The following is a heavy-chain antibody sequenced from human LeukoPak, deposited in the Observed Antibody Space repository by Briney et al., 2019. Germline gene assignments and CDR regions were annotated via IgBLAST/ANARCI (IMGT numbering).Heavy chain of an antibody. CDR3: AILYSSGWYNDAFDI. D-gene: IGHD6-19*01. CDR2: MNPNSGNT. V-gene: IGHV1-8*01. J-gene: IGHJ3*02. CDR1: GYTFTSYD. Sequence: ASVKVSCKASGYTFTSYDINWVRQATGQGLEWMGWMNPNSGNTGYAQKLQGRVTMTTDTSTSTAYMELRSLRSDDTAVYYCAILYSSGWYNDAFDIWGQGTMVTVSS.